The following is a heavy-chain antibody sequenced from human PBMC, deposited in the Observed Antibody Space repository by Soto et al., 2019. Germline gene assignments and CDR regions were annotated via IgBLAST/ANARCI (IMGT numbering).Heavy chain of an antibody. V-gene: IGHV3-53*01. D-gene: IGHD3-22*01. CDR2: IYSGGST. Sequence: PGGSLRLSCAASGFTVSSNYMSWVRQAPGKGLEWVSVIYSGGSTYYADSVKGRFTISRDNSKNTLYLQMNSLRAEDTAVYYCARDSYYYDSSDLYYYYYGMDVWGQGTTVTVSS. J-gene: IGHJ6*02. CDR1: GFTVSSNY. CDR3: ARDSYYYDSSDLYYYYYGMDV.